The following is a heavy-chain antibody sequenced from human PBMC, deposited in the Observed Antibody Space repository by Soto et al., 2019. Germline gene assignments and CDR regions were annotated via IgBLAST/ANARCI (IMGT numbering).Heavy chain of an antibody. CDR2: INHSGST. Sequence: QVQLQQWGAGLLKPSETLSLTCAVYGGSFSGYYWSWIRQPPGKGLEWIGEINHSGSTNYNPSLKSRVTVSVDTSKNQFSLKLSSVTAADTAVYYCARRRGGKGRGDFDYWGQGTLVTVSS. D-gene: IGHD2-15*01. V-gene: IGHV4-34*01. J-gene: IGHJ4*02. CDR3: ARRRGGKGRGDFDY. CDR1: GGSFSGYY.